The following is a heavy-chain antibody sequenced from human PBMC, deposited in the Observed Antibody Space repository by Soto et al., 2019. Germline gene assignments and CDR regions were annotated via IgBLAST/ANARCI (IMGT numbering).Heavy chain of an antibody. Sequence: GVSVKVSCKASGYTFTSYGISWVRQAPGQGLEWMGWISAYNGNTNYAQKLQGRVTMTTDTSTSTAYMELRSLRSDDTAVYYCASDCSSTSCYADLDYYYYGMDVWGQGTTVTVSS. D-gene: IGHD2-2*01. CDR2: ISAYNGNT. CDR1: GYTFTSYG. V-gene: IGHV1-18*01. CDR3: ASDCSSTSCYADLDYYYYGMDV. J-gene: IGHJ6*02.